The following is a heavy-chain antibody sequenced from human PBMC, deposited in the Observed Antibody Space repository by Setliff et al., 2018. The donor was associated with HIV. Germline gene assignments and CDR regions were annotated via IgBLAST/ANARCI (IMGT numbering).Heavy chain of an antibody. CDR1: GGSFSDYY. Sequence: SETLSLTCAVYGGSFSDYYWNWIRQPPGKGLEWIGEIHHTGHINYNPSFKSRVTMSLDMSTNQFSLKLTSVTAADSAVYYCVRQSGSFWYVDPWGQGTQVTVSS. CDR3: VRQSGSFWYVDP. J-gene: IGHJ5*02. D-gene: IGHD1-26*01. V-gene: IGHV4-34*01. CDR2: IHHTGHI.